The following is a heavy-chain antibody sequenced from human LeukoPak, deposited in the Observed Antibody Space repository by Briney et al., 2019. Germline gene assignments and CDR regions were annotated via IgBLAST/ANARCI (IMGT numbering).Heavy chain of an antibody. CDR2: IYPGDSDT. CDR1: GYTFTSYW. CDR3: ARHEEPSSWYVY. D-gene: IGHD6-13*01. Sequence: GESLNLSCTGSGYTFTSYWIGWVRQMPGKGLEWMGIIYPGDSDTTYSPSFQGQVTISADKSISTAYLQWSSLKGSDTAMYYCARHEEPSSWYVYWGQGTLVTVSS. J-gene: IGHJ4*02. V-gene: IGHV5-51*01.